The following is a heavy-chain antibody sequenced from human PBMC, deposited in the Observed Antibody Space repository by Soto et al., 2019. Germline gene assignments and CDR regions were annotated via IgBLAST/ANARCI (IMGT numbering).Heavy chain of an antibody. CDR1: GYIFASYW. V-gene: IGHV5-51*01. D-gene: IGHD6-6*01. J-gene: IGHJ6*02. Sequence: PVESLKISCQGSGYIFASYWICCCLQVPVKDLEWMGIIYPGDSDTRYSPSFQGQVTISADKSLRTAYLQWTSLKASDTALYYCARTRSFTLGFYYDGMDVWGQGTTVTVSS. CDR3: ARTRSFTLGFYYDGMDV. CDR2: IYPGDSDT.